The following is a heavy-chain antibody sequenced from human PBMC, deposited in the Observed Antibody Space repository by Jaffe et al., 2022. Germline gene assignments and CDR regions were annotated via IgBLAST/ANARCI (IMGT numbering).Heavy chain of an antibody. CDR1: GFTFSSYE. Sequence: EVQLVESGGGLVQPGGSLRLSCAASGFTFSSYEMNWVRQAPGKGLEWVSYISSSGSTIYYADSVKGRFTISRDNAKNSLYLQMNSLRAEDTAVYYCAITLLWFGELSFDYWGQGTLVTVSS. CDR3: AITLLWFGELSFDY. CDR2: ISSSGSTI. D-gene: IGHD3-10*01. V-gene: IGHV3-48*03. J-gene: IGHJ4*02.